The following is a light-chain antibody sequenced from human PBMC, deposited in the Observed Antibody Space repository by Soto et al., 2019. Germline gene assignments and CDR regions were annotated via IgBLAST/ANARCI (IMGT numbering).Light chain of an antibody. Sequence: ETVLTQSPARLSLSPGERATLSCRAGQSVSDYLAWYQQKPGQPPRLLIYGASTRAIGIPARFSGSGSGTEFTLAISSLQSEDFAVYYCQQYNNWPPWTIGQGTKVDIK. CDR3: QQYNNWPPWT. CDR2: GAS. CDR1: QSVSDY. J-gene: IGKJ1*01. V-gene: IGKV3-15*01.